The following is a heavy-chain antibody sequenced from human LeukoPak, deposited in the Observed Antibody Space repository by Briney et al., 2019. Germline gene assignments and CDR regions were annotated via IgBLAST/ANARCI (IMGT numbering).Heavy chain of an antibody. CDR1: GFTFSSYS. V-gene: IGHV3-48*01. Sequence: SGGSLRLSCAASGFTFSSYSMNWIRQAPGKGQEWVSYISISGDIIYYADSVKGRFTMSRDNAKNSLYLQMNSLRAEDTAVYYCARGVTTDCSGGSCYDVWGQGTTVTVSS. J-gene: IGHJ6*02. CDR3: ARGVTTDCSGGSCYDV. D-gene: IGHD2-15*01. CDR2: ISISGDII.